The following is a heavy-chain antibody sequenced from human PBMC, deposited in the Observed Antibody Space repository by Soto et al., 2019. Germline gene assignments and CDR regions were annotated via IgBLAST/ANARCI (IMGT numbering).Heavy chain of an antibody. J-gene: IGHJ4*02. D-gene: IGHD1-7*01. Sequence: QVQLQQWGAGLVKPSETLSLTCAVYGGSFSDYYWSWIRQAPGKGLEWMGEISHSGSTKYNPSLKSRITISMDTSKNQFSLKVTSLTAADTAVYYCASRDPGTSVDYWGQGTLVTVSS. CDR3: ASRDPGTSVDY. CDR1: GGSFSDYY. V-gene: IGHV4-34*01. CDR2: ISHSGST.